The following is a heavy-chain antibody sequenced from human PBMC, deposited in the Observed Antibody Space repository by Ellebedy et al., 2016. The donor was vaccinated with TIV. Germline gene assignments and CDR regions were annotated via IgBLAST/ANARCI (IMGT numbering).Heavy chain of an antibody. CDR3: ARHSGGHGFDI. Sequence: PGGSLRLSCAASGFSISSHRMHWVRQAAGKGLVWVSHISSDGSDTSYADSVKGRFSISRDNAENTLDLQISSLRAEDTALYYCARHSGGHGFDIWGQGTMVTVSP. V-gene: IGHV3-74*01. CDR2: ISSDGSDT. CDR1: GFSISSHR. J-gene: IGHJ3*02. D-gene: IGHD2-21*01.